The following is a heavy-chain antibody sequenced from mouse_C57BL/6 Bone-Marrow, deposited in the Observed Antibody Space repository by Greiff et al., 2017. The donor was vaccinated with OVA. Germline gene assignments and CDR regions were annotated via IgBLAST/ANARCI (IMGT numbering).Heavy chain of an antibody. V-gene: IGHV1-26*01. D-gene: IGHD1-1*01. CDR1: GYTFTDYY. CDR2: INPNNGGT. CDR3: ARWRYGSPYWYFDV. J-gene: IGHJ1*03. Sequence: VQLQQSGPELVKPGASVKISCKASGYTFTDYYMNWVKQSHGKSLEWIGDINPNNGGTSYNQKFKGKATLTVDKSSSTAYMELRSLTSEDSAVYYCARWRYGSPYWYFDVWGTGTTVTVSS.